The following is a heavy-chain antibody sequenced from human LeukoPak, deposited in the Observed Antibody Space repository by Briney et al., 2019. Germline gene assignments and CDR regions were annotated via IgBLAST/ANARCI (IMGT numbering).Heavy chain of an antibody. J-gene: IGHJ6*03. D-gene: IGHD3-10*01. V-gene: IGHV1-69-2*01. Sequence: ASVKVSCKASGYTFTDYYIHWVQQAPGKGLEWMGRVYPADGATMYAEKFQGRVIITTDTSTDTAYMELTNLGSEDTAVHYCATGSGFHMDVWGKGTTVTVSS. CDR2: VYPADGAT. CDR3: ATGSGFHMDV. CDR1: GYTFTDYY.